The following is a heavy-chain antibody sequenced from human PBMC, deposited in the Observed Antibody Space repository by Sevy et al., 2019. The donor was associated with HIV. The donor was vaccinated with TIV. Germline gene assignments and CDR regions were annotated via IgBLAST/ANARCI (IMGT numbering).Heavy chain of an antibody. CDR2: IWYDGSNK. CDR3: AREAHYGSGSYYYYYYGMDV. Sequence: GESLKISCAASGFTFSSYGMHWVRQAPGKGLEWVAVIWYDGSNKYYADSVKGRFTISRDNSKNTLYLQMNSLRAEDTAVYYCAREAHYGSGSYYYYYYGMDVWGQGTTVTVSS. V-gene: IGHV3-33*01. J-gene: IGHJ6*02. D-gene: IGHD3-10*01. CDR1: GFTFSSYG.